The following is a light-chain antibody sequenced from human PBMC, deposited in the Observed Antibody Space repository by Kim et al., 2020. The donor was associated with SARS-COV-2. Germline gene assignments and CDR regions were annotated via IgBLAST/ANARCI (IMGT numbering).Light chain of an antibody. V-gene: IGLV3-1*01. J-gene: IGLJ1*01. Sequence: YELTQPPSVSVSPGQTATITCSGDKLGDRYACWYQQKPGQSPVLVIYQDTKRPSGIPERFSGSNSGNTATLTISGTQALDETDYYCQAWDSSTAVFGTGTKVTVL. CDR1: KLGDRY. CDR2: QDT. CDR3: QAWDSSTAV.